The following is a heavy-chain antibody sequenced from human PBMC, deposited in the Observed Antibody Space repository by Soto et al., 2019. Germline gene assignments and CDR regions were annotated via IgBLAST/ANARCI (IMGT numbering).Heavy chain of an antibody. Sequence: GGSLRLSCAASGFTFSSYWMSWVRQAPGKGLEWVANIKQDGSENYNVDSVKGRTTISNNNAKNSPYLQMNILRAEYTAVCYCALRRYGFRGEGALVSVSS. CDR1: GFTFSSYW. J-gene: IGHJ1*01. V-gene: IGHV3-7*03. CDR3: ALRRYGF. D-gene: IGHD5-18*01. CDR2: IKQDGSEN.